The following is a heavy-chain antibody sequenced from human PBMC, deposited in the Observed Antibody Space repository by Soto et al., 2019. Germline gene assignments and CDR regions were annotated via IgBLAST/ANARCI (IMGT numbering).Heavy chain of an antibody. V-gene: IGHV3-21*01. Sequence: GGSLRLSCAASGFTFSSYSMNWVRQAPGKGLEWVSSISSSSSYIYYADSVKGRFTISRDNAKNSLYLQMNSLRAEDTAVYYCARDRGYCSGGSCSDVSFDYWGQGTLVTVSS. J-gene: IGHJ4*02. D-gene: IGHD2-15*01. CDR2: ISSSSSYI. CDR3: ARDRGYCSGGSCSDVSFDY. CDR1: GFTFSSYS.